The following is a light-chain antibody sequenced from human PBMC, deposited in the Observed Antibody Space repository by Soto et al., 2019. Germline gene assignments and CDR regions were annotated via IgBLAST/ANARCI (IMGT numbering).Light chain of an antibody. J-gene: IGKJ1*01. CDR2: DAS. CDR3: QLYGRSPLKLT. V-gene: IGKV3-20*01. Sequence: EIVMTQSPATLSVSPGERATLSCRAIQSVGSYLAWYQQKPGQAPRLLIYDASNRATGIPARFSGSGSGTDFTLTISRLEPEDFAVYYCQLYGRSPLKLTFGPGTKVDIK. CDR1: QSVGSY.